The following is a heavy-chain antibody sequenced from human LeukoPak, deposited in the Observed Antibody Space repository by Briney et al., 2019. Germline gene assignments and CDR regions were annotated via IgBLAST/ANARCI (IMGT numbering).Heavy chain of an antibody. Sequence: GGSLRLSCVASGFPFSSYWMTWVRQAPGKGLEWVANIKQDGSKKSYVDSVKGRFTISRDNAKNSLYLQMNSLRAEDTAIYYCTRVGYIDEGIDYWGREPWSPSPQ. D-gene: IGHD5-24*01. CDR3: TRVGYIDEGIDY. CDR1: GFPFSSYW. CDR2: IKQDGSKK. V-gene: IGHV3-7*04. J-gene: IGHJ4*02.